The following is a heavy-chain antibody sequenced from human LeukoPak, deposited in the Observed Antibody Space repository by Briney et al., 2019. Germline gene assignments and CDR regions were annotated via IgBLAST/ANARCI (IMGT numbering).Heavy chain of an antibody. J-gene: IGHJ4*02. CDR3: ARKVGAFDY. V-gene: IGHV3-30*04. CDR1: GLTFSSYA. Sequence: GGSLRLSCAASGLTFSSYAMHWVRQAPGKGLEWVAVISYDGSNKYYADSVKGRFTISRGNSKNTLYLQMNSLRAEDTAVYYCARKVGAFDYWGQGTLVTVSS. D-gene: IGHD1-26*01. CDR2: ISYDGSNK.